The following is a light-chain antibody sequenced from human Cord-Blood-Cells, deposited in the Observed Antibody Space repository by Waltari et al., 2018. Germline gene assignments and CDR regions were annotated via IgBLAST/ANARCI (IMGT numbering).Light chain of an antibody. V-gene: IGKV1-39*01. Sequence: DMLLPQSPSSLSASVCASVTITCRASQSISNYLNWNQQKPGKAPKLLIYAASSLQSGFPSRFSGSGSGTDFTLTISSLQPEDFATYYCQQSYSTPYTFGQGTKLEIK. CDR1: QSISNY. J-gene: IGKJ2*01. CDR3: QQSYSTPYT. CDR2: AAS.